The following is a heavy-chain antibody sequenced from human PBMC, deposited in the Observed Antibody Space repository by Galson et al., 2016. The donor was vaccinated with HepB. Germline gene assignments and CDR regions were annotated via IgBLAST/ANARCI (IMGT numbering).Heavy chain of an antibody. CDR1: GGSISNYY. CDR2: IHYTGRT. CDR3: ARGVGRSLGY. Sequence: LSLTCSVSGGSISNYYWSWVRQPPGKGLEWIGYIHYTGRTDYNASLNSRVTISLDMSKNQFSLKLTSMTAADSATYYCARGVGRSLGYWGQGTLVTVSS. D-gene: IGHD4-17*01. J-gene: IGHJ4*02. V-gene: IGHV4-59*12.